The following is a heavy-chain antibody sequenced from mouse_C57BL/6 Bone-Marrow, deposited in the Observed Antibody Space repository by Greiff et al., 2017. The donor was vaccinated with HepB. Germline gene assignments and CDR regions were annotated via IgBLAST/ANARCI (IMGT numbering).Heavy chain of an antibody. CDR3: ARVTVVDSPYAMDY. CDR1: GYTFTSYG. CDR2: IYPRSGNT. V-gene: IGHV1-81*01. Sequence: QVQLQQSGAELARPGASVKLSCKASGYTFTSYGISWVKQRTGQGLEWIGEIYPRSGNTYYNEKFKGKATLTADKSSSTAYMELRSLPSEDSAVYFCARVTVVDSPYAMDYWGQGTSVTVSS. J-gene: IGHJ4*01. D-gene: IGHD1-1*01.